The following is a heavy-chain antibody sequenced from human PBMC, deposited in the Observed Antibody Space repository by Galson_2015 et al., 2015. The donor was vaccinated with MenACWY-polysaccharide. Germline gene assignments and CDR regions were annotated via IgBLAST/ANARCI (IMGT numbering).Heavy chain of an antibody. CDR1: GFSFRSHW. J-gene: IGHJ4*02. Sequence: SLRLSCAASGFSFRSHWMHWVRQAPGEGRVWVSPINSDATIINYADSVKGRFTIPRDNAKNTLYLEMNSLRVEETAVYFCARDKGWLQFDCWGQGTLVTVSS. V-gene: IGHV3-74*01. D-gene: IGHD5-24*01. CDR2: INSDATII. CDR3: ARDKGWLQFDC.